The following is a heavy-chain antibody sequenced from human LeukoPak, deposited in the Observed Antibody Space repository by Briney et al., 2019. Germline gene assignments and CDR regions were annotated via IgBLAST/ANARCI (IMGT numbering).Heavy chain of an antibody. CDR2: INPNSGGT. V-gene: IGHV1-2*02. CDR1: GYTFTGYY. D-gene: IGHD3-10*01. Sequence: ASVTVSFKASGYTFTGYYMHWVRQAPGQGLEWMGWINPNSGGTNYAQKFQGRVTMTRDTSISTAYMELSRLRSDDTAVYYCARDLRTYYYGSGSGPDYWGQGTLVTVSS. CDR3: ARDLRTYYYGSGSGPDY. J-gene: IGHJ4*02.